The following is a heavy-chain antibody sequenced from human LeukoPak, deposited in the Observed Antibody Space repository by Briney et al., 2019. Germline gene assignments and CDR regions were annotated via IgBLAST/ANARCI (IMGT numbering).Heavy chain of an antibody. J-gene: IGHJ4*02. CDR1: GYTFTSYG. V-gene: IGHV1-18*04. CDR3: ARHPYYDIVTRRYYFDY. Sequence: ASVKVSCKASGYTFTSYGISWVRQAPGQGLEWMGWISAYNGNTNYAQKLQGRVTMTTDTSTSTAYMELRSLRSDDTAVYYCARHPYYDIVTRRYYFDYWGQGTLVTVSS. CDR2: ISAYNGNT. D-gene: IGHD3-9*01.